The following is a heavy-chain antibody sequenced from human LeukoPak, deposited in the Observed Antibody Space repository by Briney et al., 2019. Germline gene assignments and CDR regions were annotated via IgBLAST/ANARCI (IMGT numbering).Heavy chain of an antibody. CDR1: GGSISSNSYY. J-gene: IGHJ4*02. V-gene: IGHV4-39*01. CDR3: ARHTGYCSGGSCLYYFDY. CDR2: IYYSGST. Sequence: SETLSLTCTVSGGSISSNSYYWGWIRQPPGKGLEWIGSIYYSGSTYYNPSLKSRVTISVDTSKNQFSLKLSSVTAADTAVYYCARHTGYCSGGSCLYYFDYWGQGTLVTVSS. D-gene: IGHD2-15*01.